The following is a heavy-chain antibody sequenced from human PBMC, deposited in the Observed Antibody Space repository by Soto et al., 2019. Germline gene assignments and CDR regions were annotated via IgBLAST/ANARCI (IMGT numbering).Heavy chain of an antibody. Sequence: SQTLSLTCAISGDSVSGNSAAWNWIRQSPSRGLEWLGRTYYRSKWYNDYSVSVKSRITVTPDTSRNQFSLHLKSVTPEDTAVYYCAKEGSWYSSSWYDYWGQGTLVTSPQ. J-gene: IGHJ4*02. D-gene: IGHD6-13*01. CDR3: AKEGSWYSSSWYDY. CDR1: GDSVSGNSAA. V-gene: IGHV6-1*01. CDR2: TYYRSKWYN.